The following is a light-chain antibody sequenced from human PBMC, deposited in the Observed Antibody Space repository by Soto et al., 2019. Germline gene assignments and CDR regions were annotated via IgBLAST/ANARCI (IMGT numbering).Light chain of an antibody. V-gene: IGKV3-20*01. CDR2: GAS. CDR1: QSVSSSY. J-gene: IGKJ3*01. CDR3: QQYGSSPSCT. Sequence: EIVLTQSPGTLSLSPGERATLSCRASQSVSSSYLAWYQQKPGQAPRLLIYGASGRANGIPDRFSGSGSGTDFTLTISRLEPEDFAVYYCQQYGSSPSCTFGPGTKVDIK.